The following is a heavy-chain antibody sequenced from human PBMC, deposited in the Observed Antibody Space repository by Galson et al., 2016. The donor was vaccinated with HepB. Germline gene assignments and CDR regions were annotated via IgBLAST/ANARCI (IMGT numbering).Heavy chain of an antibody. D-gene: IGHD4-17*01. V-gene: IGHV3-23*01. CDR2: ISGSGGTT. Sequence: SLRLSCAASEFTFSSYAMSWVRQAPGKGLEWVSSISGSGGTTNYADSVTGRFTVSRDNSKNTLYLQMNSLRAEDTAVYYCAKVPPDYGDAGWGQGTLVTVSS. CDR3: AKVPPDYGDAG. CDR1: EFTFSSYA. J-gene: IGHJ4*02.